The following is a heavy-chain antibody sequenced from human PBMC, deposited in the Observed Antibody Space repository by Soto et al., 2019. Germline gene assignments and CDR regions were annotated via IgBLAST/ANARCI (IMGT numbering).Heavy chain of an antibody. V-gene: IGHV3-23*01. D-gene: IGHD1-26*01. Sequence: LRLSCAVSGFICSSYDMSWVRQAPGKGLEWVSTILVSGSTHYEDSVKGRFTISRDTSKNTLYLQMNSLTAGDTAFYYCAKATATSGGAFEIYGQGTMVTVSS. CDR2: ILVSGST. CDR1: GFICSSYD. CDR3: AKATATSGGAFEI. J-gene: IGHJ3*02.